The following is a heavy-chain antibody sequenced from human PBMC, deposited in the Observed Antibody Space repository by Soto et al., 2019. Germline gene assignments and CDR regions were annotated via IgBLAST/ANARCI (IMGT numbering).Heavy chain of an antibody. CDR2: IYSDSTI. V-gene: IGHV3-53*01. J-gene: IGHJ4*02. D-gene: IGHD2-15*01. CDR3: ARGGARSGFNY. Sequence: QPGASLRLSCAASGFFVSSDYMNWVRQAPGKALAWVSIIYSDSTIDYAKSVKGRFTIYRDNSKNTVHLQMHSLTVEDTDVYYCARGGARSGFNYWGQGTLVTVSS. CDR1: GFFVSSDY.